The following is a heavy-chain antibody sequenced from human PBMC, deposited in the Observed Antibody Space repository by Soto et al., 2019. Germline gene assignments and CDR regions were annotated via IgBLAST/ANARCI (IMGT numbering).Heavy chain of an antibody. J-gene: IGHJ4*02. Sequence: SVKVSCKASGGNFSSYAISWVRQAPRQGLEWMGGIIPIFGTANYAQKFQGRVTITPDESTSTADIQLSSLRYEDTAVYYCARAYFYDSFGYSPHWGRGTLVTVSS. CDR1: GGNFSSYA. CDR2: IIPIFGTA. D-gene: IGHD3-22*01. CDR3: ARAYFYDSFGYSPH. V-gene: IGHV1-69*13.